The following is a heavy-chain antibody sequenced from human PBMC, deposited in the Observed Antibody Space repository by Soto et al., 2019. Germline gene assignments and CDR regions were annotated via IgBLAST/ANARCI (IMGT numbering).Heavy chain of an antibody. CDR3: ARAPRRYCSSTSCYGRYFDY. CDR1: GGSFSGYY. D-gene: IGHD2-2*01. Sequence: SETLSLTCAVYGGSFSGYYWSWIRQPPGKGLEWIGEINHSGSTNYNPSLKSRVTISVDTSKNQFSLKLSSVTAADTAVYYCARAPRRYCSSTSCYGRYFDYWGQGTLVTVSS. J-gene: IGHJ4*02. V-gene: IGHV4-34*01. CDR2: INHSGST.